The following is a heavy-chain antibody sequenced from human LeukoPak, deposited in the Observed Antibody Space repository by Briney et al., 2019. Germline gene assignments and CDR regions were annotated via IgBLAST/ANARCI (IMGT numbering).Heavy chain of an antibody. J-gene: IGHJ5*02. CDR2: INPNSGGT. Sequence: GASVKVSCKASGYTFTGYYMHWVRQAPGQGLEWMGWINPNSGGTNYAQKFQGRVTLTRDTSISTAYMELSRLRSDDTAVYYCARVDGNTVTTLSGITLGSNHWGQGTLVTVSS. V-gene: IGHV1-2*02. CDR3: ARVDGNTVTTLSGITLGSNH. D-gene: IGHD4-17*01. CDR1: GYTFTGYY.